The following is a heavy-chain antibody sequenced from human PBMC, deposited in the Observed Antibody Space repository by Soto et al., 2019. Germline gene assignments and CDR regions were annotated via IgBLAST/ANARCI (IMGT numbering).Heavy chain of an antibody. V-gene: IGHV4-39*01. CDR3: ARQGSEYSSSYWFDP. CDR2: IYYSGST. D-gene: IGHD6-6*01. CDR1: GGSISSSSYY. Sequence: SETLSLTCTVSGGSISSSSYYWGWIRQPPGKGLEWIGSIYYSGSTYYNPSLKSRVTISVDTSKNQFSLKLSSVTAADTAVYYCARQGSEYSSSYWFDPWGQGTLVTVSS. J-gene: IGHJ5*02.